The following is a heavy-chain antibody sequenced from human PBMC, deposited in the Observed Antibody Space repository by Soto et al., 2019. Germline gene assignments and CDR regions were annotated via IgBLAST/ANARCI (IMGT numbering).Heavy chain of an antibody. D-gene: IGHD6-13*01. J-gene: IGHJ4*02. CDR2: ISYDGSYK. V-gene: IGHV3-30-3*01. CDR1: GFTFNSHT. Sequence: GGSLRLSCTASGFTFNSHTMHWVRQAPGEGLEWVAVISYDGSYKFYADSVKGRFTISRGNSKSTLYLQMSSLRAEDTAVYYCARGFSAGKGSPPDFWGQGSLVTVSS. CDR3: ARGFSAGKGSPPDF.